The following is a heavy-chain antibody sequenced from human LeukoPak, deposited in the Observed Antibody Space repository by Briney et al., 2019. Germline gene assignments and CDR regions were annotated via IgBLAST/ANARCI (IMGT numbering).Heavy chain of an antibody. J-gene: IGHJ4*02. V-gene: IGHV3-7*01. Sequence: GGSLRVSCAASGFTFSSYTMNWVRQAPGKGLECVANINQDGSDKYYVDSVKGRFTISRDNTKNSLYLQMNSLRAEDTAVYYCVGGDYWGQGTLVTVSS. CDR3: VGGDY. CDR2: INQDGSDK. CDR1: GFTFSSYT.